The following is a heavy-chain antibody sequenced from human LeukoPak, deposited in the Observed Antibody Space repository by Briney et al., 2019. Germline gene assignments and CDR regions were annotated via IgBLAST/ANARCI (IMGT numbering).Heavy chain of an antibody. J-gene: IGHJ6*03. CDR2: IGGSCGRT. CDR3: AKDSSSYDWGYMDV. Sequence: GGSLRLSCAASGFTFSTYAMSWVREAPGKGLEWVSLIGGSCGRTRYADSVKGRLTISKDNSKNTLYLEMNRLRAEDKAVYYCAKDSSSYDWGYMDVWGKGTTVTISS. V-gene: IGHV3-23*01. CDR1: GFTFSTYA. D-gene: IGHD3-22*01.